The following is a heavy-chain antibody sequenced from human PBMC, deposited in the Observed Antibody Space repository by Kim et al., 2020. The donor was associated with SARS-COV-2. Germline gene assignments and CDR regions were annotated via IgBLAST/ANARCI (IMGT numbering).Heavy chain of an antibody. Sequence: KYSPSFQGQVTFSVEESISTAYLQGSSLRASDTAMYYCARRKSGTDAFDIWGQGTMVTVSS. CDR3: ARRKSGTDAFDI. D-gene: IGHD3-10*01. J-gene: IGHJ3*02. V-gene: IGHV5-51*01.